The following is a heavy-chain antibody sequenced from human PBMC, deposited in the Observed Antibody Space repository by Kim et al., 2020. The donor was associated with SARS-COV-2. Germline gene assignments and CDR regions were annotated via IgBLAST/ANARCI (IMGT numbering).Heavy chain of an antibody. J-gene: IGHJ4*02. CDR2: ISGSGGVT. Sequence: GGSLRLSCAASGFTFSHYAMTWVRQAPGKGLEWVSVISGSGGVTFYVDSLKGRFTISRDNSKNTLYLQMNSLRAEDTAVYYCAKEIPNGDWGAGADYWGQGTLVTVSS. CDR1: GFTFSHYA. D-gene: IGHD4-17*01. CDR3: AKEIPNGDWGAGADY. V-gene: IGHV3-23*01.